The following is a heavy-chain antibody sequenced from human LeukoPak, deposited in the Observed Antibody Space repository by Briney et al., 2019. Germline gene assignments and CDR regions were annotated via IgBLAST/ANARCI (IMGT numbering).Heavy chain of an antibody. J-gene: IGHJ3*02. CDR3: ARAYPQGVVVVPPAGGCAFDI. D-gene: IGHD2-2*01. CDR2: ISTYTRDT. Sequence: ASVKVSCKASGYTLTGYRLSWVPQAPRQGLEMMGGISTYTRDTNYARKVQGRVIVTTDTSTSKAYIELRSLTSDDTAIYYCARAYPQGVVVVPPAGGCAFDIWGQGTMVIVSS. CDR1: GYTLTGYR. V-gene: IGHV1-18*01.